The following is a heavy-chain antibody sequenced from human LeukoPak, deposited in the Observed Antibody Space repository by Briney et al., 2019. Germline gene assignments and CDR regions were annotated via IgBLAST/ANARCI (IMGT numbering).Heavy chain of an antibody. CDR2: IYYSGST. Sequence: SETLSLTCTVSRGSISSYYWSWIRRPPGKGLEWIGNIYYSGSTNYNPSLQSRVTMSIDTSKNQFSLRLSSVTAADTAVYYCARENYYDSSGYPDYYGMDVWGQGTTVTVSS. CDR3: ARENYYDSSGYPDYYGMDV. CDR1: RGSISSYY. V-gene: IGHV4-59*01. D-gene: IGHD3-22*01. J-gene: IGHJ6*02.